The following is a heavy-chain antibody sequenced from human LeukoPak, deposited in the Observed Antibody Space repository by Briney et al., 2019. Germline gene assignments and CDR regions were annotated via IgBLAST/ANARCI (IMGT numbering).Heavy chain of an antibody. J-gene: IGHJ3*02. CDR3: ARYCGGDCYPHADAFDI. Sequence: ASVKVSCKASGGTFSSYAISWVRQAPGQGLEWMGGIIPIFGTANYAQTFQGRVTLTADESTSTAYMELSSLRSEDTAVYYCARYCGGDCYPHADAFDIWGQGTMVTVSS. CDR1: GGTFSSYA. CDR2: IIPIFGTA. D-gene: IGHD2-21*02. V-gene: IGHV1-69*13.